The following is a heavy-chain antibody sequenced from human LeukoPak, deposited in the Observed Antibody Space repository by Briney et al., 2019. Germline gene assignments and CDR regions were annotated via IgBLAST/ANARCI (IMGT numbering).Heavy chain of an antibody. CDR2: IIPIFGTA. CDR3: ASGDGYKHTFDI. V-gene: IGHV1-69*05. Sequence: SVKVSCKASGGTFSSYAISWVRQAPGQGLEWMGGIIPIFGTANYAQKFQGRVTITTDESTSTDYMELSSLRPEDTAVYYCASGDGYKHTFDIWGQGTMVTVSS. CDR1: GGTFSSYA. J-gene: IGHJ3*02. D-gene: IGHD5-24*01.